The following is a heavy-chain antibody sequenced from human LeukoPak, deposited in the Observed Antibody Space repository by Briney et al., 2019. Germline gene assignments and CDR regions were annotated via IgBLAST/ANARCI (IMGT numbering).Heavy chain of an antibody. Sequence: GGSLRLSCAASGFNFNFVWMSWVRQAPGKGLEWVGRIRTKIDGETADYAAPVKGRFTVSRDDSKTTLYLQMNSLRAEDTAVYYCARDAGGYCTNGVCYFFDYWGQGTLVTVSS. CDR1: GFNFNFVW. CDR2: IRTKIDGETA. D-gene: IGHD2-8*01. J-gene: IGHJ4*02. CDR3: ARDAGGYCTNGVCYFFDY. V-gene: IGHV3-15*01.